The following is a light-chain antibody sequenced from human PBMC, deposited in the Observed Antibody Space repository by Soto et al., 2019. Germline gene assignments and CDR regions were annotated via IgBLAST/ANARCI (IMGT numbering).Light chain of an antibody. Sequence: VVMTQSPLSLPVTLGQPASISCRSSQSLAYSDGNTYLNWFQQRPGQSPRRLIYKVSNRDSGGLDRFSGSWAGTDFTTQINRGEAGDVWVFYFLQGSHWPPYTFGQGTKLEIK. CDR2: KVS. V-gene: IGKV2-30*01. CDR1: QSLAYSDGNTY. CDR3: LQGSHWPPYT. J-gene: IGKJ2*01.